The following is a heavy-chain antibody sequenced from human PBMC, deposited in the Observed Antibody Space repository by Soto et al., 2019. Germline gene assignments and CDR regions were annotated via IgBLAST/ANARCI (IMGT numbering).Heavy chain of an antibody. CDR1: GYSFTSYW. Sequence: GESLKISCKGSGYSFTSYWIGWVRQMPGKGLEWMGIIYPGDSDTRYSPSFEGQVTISADKSNSTAYLQWSSLKASDTAMYYGARLLPRGYSYGYFFDYWGQGTLVTVSS. V-gene: IGHV5-51*01. D-gene: IGHD5-18*01. CDR3: ARLLPRGYSYGYFFDY. J-gene: IGHJ4*02. CDR2: IYPGDSDT.